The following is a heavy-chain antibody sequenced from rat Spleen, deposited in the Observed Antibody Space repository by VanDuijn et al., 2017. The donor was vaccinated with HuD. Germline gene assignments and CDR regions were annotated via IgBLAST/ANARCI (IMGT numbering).Heavy chain of an antibody. CDR1: GFTFSNYD. J-gene: IGHJ2*01. D-gene: IGHD1-11*01. V-gene: IGHV5-25*01. CDR3: TRGGYY. CDR2: ISTGGGNT. Sequence: EVQLVESGGGLVQPGRSMKLSCAASGFTFSNYDMAWVRQAPTKGLEWVASISTGGGNTYYPDSVKGRFTISRDNAQNTLYLQMNSLRSEDTATYYCTRGGYYWGQGVMVTVSS.